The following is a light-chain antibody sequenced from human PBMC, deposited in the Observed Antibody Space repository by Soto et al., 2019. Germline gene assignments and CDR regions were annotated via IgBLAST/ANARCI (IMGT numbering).Light chain of an antibody. CDR2: GNS. CDR1: ISNIGAGYD. Sequence: QSVLTQPPSVSGAPGQRVTISCTGSISNIGAGYDVHWYQQLPGTVPKVLIYGNSNRPSGVPDRFSGSKSGTSAFLAITGLQAEDEADYYCQSYDISLSGFHVFGTGTKLTVL. V-gene: IGLV1-40*01. J-gene: IGLJ1*01. CDR3: QSYDISLSGFHV.